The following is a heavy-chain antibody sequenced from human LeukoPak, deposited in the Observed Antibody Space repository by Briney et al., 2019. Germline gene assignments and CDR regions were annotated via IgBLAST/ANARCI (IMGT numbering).Heavy chain of an antibody. CDR2: MYVTGTT. CDR1: GGSISDSY. V-gene: IGHV4-4*07. J-gene: IGHJ3*02. Sequence: SETLSLTCTVSGGSISDSYLSWIRQPAGKGLEWIGRMYVTGTTNYNPSLRSRVTMSMDTSKNQFSLRLSSVTAADTAVYYCARGDYYYDRVPDAFDIWGQGTMVTVSS. CDR3: ARGDYYYDRVPDAFDI. D-gene: IGHD3-22*01.